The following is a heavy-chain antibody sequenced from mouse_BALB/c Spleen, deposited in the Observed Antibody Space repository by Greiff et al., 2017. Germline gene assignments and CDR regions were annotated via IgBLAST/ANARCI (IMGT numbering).Heavy chain of an antibody. CDR3: ARSDYYGSRAMDY. J-gene: IGHJ4*01. D-gene: IGHD1-1*01. CDR1: GYAFSSYW. V-gene: IGHV1-80*01. Sequence: QVQLQQSGAELVRPGSSVKISCKASGYAFSSYWMNWVKQRPGQGLEWIGQIYPGDGDTNYNGKFKGKATLTADKSSSTAYMQLSSLTSEDSAVYFCARSDYYGSRAMDYWGQGTSVTVSS. CDR2: IYPGDGDT.